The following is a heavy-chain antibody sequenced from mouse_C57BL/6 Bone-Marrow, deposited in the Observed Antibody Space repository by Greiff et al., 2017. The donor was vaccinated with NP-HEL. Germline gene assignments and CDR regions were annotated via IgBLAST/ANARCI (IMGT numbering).Heavy chain of an antibody. J-gene: IGHJ4*01. CDR2: IYPGDGDT. Sequence: VQLQQSGPELVKPGASVKISCKASGYAFSSSWMNWVKQRPGTGLEWIGRIYPGDGDTNYNGKFKGKATLTADKSSSTAYMQLSSLTSEDSAVYFCARKGIYYYGSSPYYYAMDYWGQGTSVTVSS. V-gene: IGHV1-82*01. D-gene: IGHD1-1*01. CDR3: ARKGIYYYGSSPYYYAMDY. CDR1: GYAFSSSW.